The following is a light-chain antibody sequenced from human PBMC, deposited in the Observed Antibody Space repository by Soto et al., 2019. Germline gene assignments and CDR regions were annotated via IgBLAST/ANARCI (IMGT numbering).Light chain of an antibody. CDR3: QQYGSSGT. V-gene: IGKV3-20*01. Sequence: EIVLPQSPGTLSLSPGEGATLSCRASQSVSNNYLAWYQQKPGQAPRLLIYGASNRATGIPDRFSGSGSGTDFTLTISRLEPEDFAVYYCQQYGSSGTFGQGTKVDIK. CDR1: QSVSNNY. CDR2: GAS. J-gene: IGKJ1*01.